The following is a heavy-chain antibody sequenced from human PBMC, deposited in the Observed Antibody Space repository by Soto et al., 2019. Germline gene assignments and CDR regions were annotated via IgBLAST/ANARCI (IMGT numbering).Heavy chain of an antibody. D-gene: IGHD2-2*01. CDR1: GFTFDDYA. CDR3: AKGPPVVVPAASDY. Sequence: EVQLVESGGGLVQPGRSLRLSCAASGFTFDDYAMHWVRQAPGKGLVWVSGISWTSGSIGYADSVKGRFTISRDNAKHSLYLHMNSLIAEDTALYYCAKGPPVVVPAASDYWGQGTLVTVSS. J-gene: IGHJ4*02. V-gene: IGHV3-9*01. CDR2: ISWTSGSI.